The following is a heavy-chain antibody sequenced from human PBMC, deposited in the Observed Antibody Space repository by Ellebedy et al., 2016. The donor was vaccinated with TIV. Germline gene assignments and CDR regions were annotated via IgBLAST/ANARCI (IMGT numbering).Heavy chain of an antibody. J-gene: IGHJ4*02. D-gene: IGHD4-23*01. V-gene: IGHV3-48*01. Sequence: GGSLRLXCAASGLSLSNYGMNWVRQAPGKGLEWVAFISRSSIDMYYADSVKGRFTISRDNAKNSLYLQMDSLRGEDTAVYYCALYTVVTPMAAVDHWGQGSLVTVSS. CDR1: GLSLSNYG. CDR2: ISRSSIDM. CDR3: ALYTVVTPMAAVDH.